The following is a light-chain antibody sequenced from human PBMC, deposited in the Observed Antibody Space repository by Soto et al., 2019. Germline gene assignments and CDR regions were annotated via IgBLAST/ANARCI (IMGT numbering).Light chain of an antibody. J-gene: IGLJ3*02. CDR1: SSDVGNYNL. V-gene: IGLV2-23*02. Sequence: QSALTQPASVSGSPGQSITISCTGTSSDVGNYNLVSWYQHHPGTAPKLMIYEVTKRPSGVSSRFSGSKSGNTASLTISARLAEDGDDYYCCSAANSPSADVFGGGTKLTVL. CDR2: EVT. CDR3: CSAANSPSADV.